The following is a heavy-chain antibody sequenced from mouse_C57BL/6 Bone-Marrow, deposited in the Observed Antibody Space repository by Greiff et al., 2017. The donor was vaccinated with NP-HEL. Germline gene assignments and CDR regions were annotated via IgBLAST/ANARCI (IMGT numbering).Heavy chain of an antibody. CDR3: ARNYYGSSYDYAMDY. Sequence: QVQLHQSGPGLVQPSQSLSITCTVSGFSLTSYGVHWVRQSPGKGLEWLGVIWSGGSTDSNAAFISRLSISKYNAKSQVFLKMNSLQADDTAIYYGARNYYGSSYDYAMDYGGKGTSVTVSS. CDR1: GFSLTSYG. D-gene: IGHD1-1*01. J-gene: IGHJ4*01. CDR2: IWSGGST. V-gene: IGHV2-2*01.